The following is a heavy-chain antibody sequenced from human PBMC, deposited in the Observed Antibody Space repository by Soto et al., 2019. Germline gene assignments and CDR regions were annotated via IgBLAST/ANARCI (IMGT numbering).Heavy chain of an antibody. J-gene: IGHJ4*02. CDR3: TNVYFDY. CDR1: GFTFSNAW. CDR2: IKNNADGGTT. Sequence: PVGSLRLSCTASGFTFSNAWMTWVRQAPGKGLEWVGRIKNNADGGTTDYAAPVKGRFAISRDDSENTLYLQMNSLKTEDTAVYYCTNVYFDYWGQGTLVTVSS. V-gene: IGHV3-15*01.